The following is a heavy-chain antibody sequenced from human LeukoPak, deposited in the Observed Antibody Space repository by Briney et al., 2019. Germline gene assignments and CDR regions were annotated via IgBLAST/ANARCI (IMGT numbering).Heavy chain of an antibody. V-gene: IGHV5-51*01. Sequence: GESLKISCKGSGYSFTSYWISWVRQMPGKGLEWMGIIYPGDSDTRYSPSFQGRVTISADKSISTAYLQWSSLKASDTAMFYCARHPSTIQNYFDYWGQGTLVTVSS. J-gene: IGHJ4*02. CDR1: GYSFTSYW. CDR3: ARHPSTIQNYFDY. CDR2: IYPGDSDT. D-gene: IGHD5/OR15-5a*01.